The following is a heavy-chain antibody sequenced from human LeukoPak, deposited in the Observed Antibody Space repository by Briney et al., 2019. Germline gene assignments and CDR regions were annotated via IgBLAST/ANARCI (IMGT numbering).Heavy chain of an antibody. V-gene: IGHV3-11*01. CDR2: ISSSGSTI. D-gene: IGHD5-12*01. J-gene: IGHJ4*02. Sequence: GGSLRLSCAASGFTFSDYYMSWIRQAPGKGLEWVSYISSSGSTIYYADSVKGRFTISSDNTKNSLYLQMNRLRAEDTAVYYCARDHGGYDYSPDYWGQGTLVTVSS. CDR1: GFTFSDYY. CDR3: ARDHGGYDYSPDY.